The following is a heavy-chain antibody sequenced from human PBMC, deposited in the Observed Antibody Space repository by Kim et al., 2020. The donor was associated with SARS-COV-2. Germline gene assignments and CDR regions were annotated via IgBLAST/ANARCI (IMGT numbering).Heavy chain of an antibody. J-gene: IGHJ6*02. Sequence: GGSLRLSCEASGFSVNDHAMHWVRQAPGKGLEWVSGIYWNGDRKDYADSVKGRFITSRDNAKNSLYLQMNSLRSKDTASYYCTKDISAGGVDVWGQGTTVTVSS. D-gene: IGHD6-13*01. CDR3: TKDISAGGVDV. V-gene: IGHV3-9*01. CDR2: IYWNGDRK. CDR1: GFSVNDHA.